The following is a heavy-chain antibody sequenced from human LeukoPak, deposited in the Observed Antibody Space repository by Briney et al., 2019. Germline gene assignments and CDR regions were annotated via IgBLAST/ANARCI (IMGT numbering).Heavy chain of an antibody. Sequence: GRSLRLSCAASGFTFDDYAMHWVRQAPGKGLEWVSGISWNSGSVGYADSVKGRFTISRDNAKNSLYLQMNSLRAEDTALYYCAKFPFYVLGSYRYKPNDAFDIWGQGTMVTVSS. J-gene: IGHJ3*02. CDR1: GFTFDDYA. V-gene: IGHV3-9*01. CDR3: AKFPFYVLGSYRYKPNDAFDI. D-gene: IGHD3-16*02. CDR2: ISWNSGSV.